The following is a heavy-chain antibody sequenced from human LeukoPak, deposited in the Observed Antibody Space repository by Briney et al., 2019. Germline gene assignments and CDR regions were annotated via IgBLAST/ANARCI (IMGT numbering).Heavy chain of an antibody. CDR1: GGSISSYH. Sequence: PSETLSLTCTVSGGSISSYHWSWIRQPPGKGLEWIGYIYYSGSTNYNPSLKSRVTISVDTSKNQFSLKLSSVTAADTAVYYCARGYYCSSTSCPPFSYYYYYYMDVWGKGTTVTVSS. V-gene: IGHV4-59*01. CDR3: ARGYYCSSTSCPPFSYYYYYYMDV. CDR2: IYYSGST. D-gene: IGHD2-2*01. J-gene: IGHJ6*03.